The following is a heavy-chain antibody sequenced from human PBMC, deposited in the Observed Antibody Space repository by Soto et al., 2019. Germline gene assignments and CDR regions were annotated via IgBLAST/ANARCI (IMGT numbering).Heavy chain of an antibody. CDR2: ISPYSGKT. V-gene: IGHV1-18*01. D-gene: IGHD3-22*01. Sequence: QIQLVQSGTEVRKPGASAKVSCKTSGYTFTNNDVCWVRQTPGQGLEWMGWISPYSGKTNYAWKFKGRVTMTTDTSTSTVYMELTSLTSDDTAVYYCAREGLLLLPDYWGQGTLVTVSS. CDR3: AREGLLLLPDY. J-gene: IGHJ4*02. CDR1: GYTFTNND.